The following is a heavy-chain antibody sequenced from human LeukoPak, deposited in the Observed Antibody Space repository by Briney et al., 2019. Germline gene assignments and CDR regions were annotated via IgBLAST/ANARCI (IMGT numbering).Heavy chain of an antibody. CDR1: GDSVSSNSAA. D-gene: IGHD6-19*01. Sequence: SQTLSLTCAISGDSVSSNSAAWNWIRQSPSRGLEWLGRTYYRSKLYNDYAISVKSRITINPDPSKNQFSLQLNSVTPEDTAVYYCARDIFVVAGDSWFDPWGQGTLVTVSS. J-gene: IGHJ5*02. CDR2: TYYRSKLYN. CDR3: ARDIFVVAGDSWFDP. V-gene: IGHV6-1*01.